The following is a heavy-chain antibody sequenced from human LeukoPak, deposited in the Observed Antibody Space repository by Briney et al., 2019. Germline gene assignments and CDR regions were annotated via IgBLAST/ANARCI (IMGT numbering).Heavy chain of an antibody. CDR2: ISGSGDTT. Sequence: TGGSLRLSCAASGFTFSSYHISWVRQAPGKGLEWVSAISGSGDTTYYADSVKGRCTISRDNSKNTLYLQMDSLRAEDTAVYYCAKRMATFGGPFDIWGQGTMLTVSS. CDR1: GFTFSSYH. J-gene: IGHJ3*02. D-gene: IGHD5-24*01. CDR3: AKRMATFGGPFDI. V-gene: IGHV3-23*01.